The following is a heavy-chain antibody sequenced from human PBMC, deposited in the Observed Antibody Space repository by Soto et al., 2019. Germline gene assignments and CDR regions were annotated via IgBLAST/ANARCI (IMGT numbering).Heavy chain of an antibody. CDR3: AAGVVPAAMAYYYYYMDV. CDR1: GFTFTSSA. J-gene: IGHJ6*03. D-gene: IGHD2-2*01. V-gene: IGHV1-58*02. Sequence: ASVKVSCKASGFTFTSSAMQWVRQARGQRLEWIGWIVVGSGNTNYAQKFQERVTITRDMSTSTAYMELSSLRSEDTAVYYCAAGVVPAAMAYYYYYMDVWGKGTTVTVSS. CDR2: IVVGSGNT.